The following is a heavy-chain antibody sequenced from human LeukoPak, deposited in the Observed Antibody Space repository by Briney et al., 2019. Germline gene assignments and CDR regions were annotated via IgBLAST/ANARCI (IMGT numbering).Heavy chain of an antibody. CDR1: GGTFSSYA. D-gene: IGHD3-9*01. CDR3: ARGEYYDILTGYPRFDY. Sequence: SVKVSCKASGGTFSSYAISWVRQAPGQGLEWMGGIIPIFGTANYAQKFQGRVTITADEFTSTAYMELSSLRSEDTAVYYCARGEYYDILTGYPRFDYWGQGTLVTVSS. V-gene: IGHV1-69*01. CDR2: IIPIFGTA. J-gene: IGHJ4*02.